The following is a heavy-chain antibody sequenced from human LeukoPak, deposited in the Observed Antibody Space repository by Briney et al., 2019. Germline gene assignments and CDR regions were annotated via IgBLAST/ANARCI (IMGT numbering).Heavy chain of an antibody. D-gene: IGHD3-3*01. CDR1: GFTFSSYA. Sequence: PGRSLRLSCAASGFTFSSYAMHWVRQAPGTGLEWVAVISYDGSNKYYADSVKGRFTISRDNSKNTLYLQMNSLRAEDTAVYYCATTSASGYYTFDYWGQGTLVTVSS. CDR3: ATTSASGYYTFDY. CDR2: ISYDGSNK. J-gene: IGHJ4*02. V-gene: IGHV3-30-3*01.